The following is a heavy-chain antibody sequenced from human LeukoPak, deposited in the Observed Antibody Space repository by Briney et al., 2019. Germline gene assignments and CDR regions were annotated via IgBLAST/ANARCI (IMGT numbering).Heavy chain of an antibody. V-gene: IGHV4-34*12. CDR3: ARTTYDRPRVISD. CDR2: ILHNGNT. CDR1: GGSFSGYS. J-gene: IGHJ4*02. Sequence: SGTLSLTCGVSGGSFSGYSWTWIRQPPGQGLEWIGEILHNGNTNYSPSLKSRVTISSDTSKNQFSLKLTSVTAADTAIYYCARTTYDRPRVISDWGRGSLVTGSS. D-gene: IGHD3-16*01.